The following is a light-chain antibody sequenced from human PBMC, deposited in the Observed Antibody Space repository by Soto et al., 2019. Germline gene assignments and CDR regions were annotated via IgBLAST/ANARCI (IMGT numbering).Light chain of an antibody. CDR1: SSDVGGYNY. CDR2: EVS. CDR3: SSYTITNTPV. Sequence: QSALTQPASVSGSPGQSITISCTGTSSDVGGYNYVSWYQQYPGKAPQVMIYEVSDRPSGVSNRFSGSKSGNTASLTISGLQAEDESEYFCSSYTITNTPVFGTGTNVAVL. J-gene: IGLJ1*01. V-gene: IGLV2-14*01.